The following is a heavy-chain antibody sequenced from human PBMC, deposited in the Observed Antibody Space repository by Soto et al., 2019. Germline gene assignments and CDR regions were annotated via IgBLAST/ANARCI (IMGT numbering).Heavy chain of an antibody. CDR2: IYYSGST. D-gene: IGHD6-19*01. J-gene: IGHJ4*02. CDR3: ARASGSGWYSY. Sequence: PSETLSLTCTVSGGSISSGGYYWSWIRQHPGKGLEWIGYIYYSGSTYYNPSLKSRVTISVGTSKNLFSLKLSSVTAADTAVYYCARASGSGWYSYWGQGTLVTVSS. V-gene: IGHV4-31*03. CDR1: GGSISSGGYY.